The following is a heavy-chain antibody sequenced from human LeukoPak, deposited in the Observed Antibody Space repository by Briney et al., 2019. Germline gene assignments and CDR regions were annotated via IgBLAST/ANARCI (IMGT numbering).Heavy chain of an antibody. CDR2: ISGSGAST. J-gene: IGHJ4*02. V-gene: IGHV3-23*01. D-gene: IGHD5-12*01. CDR1: GFTFSNYD. Sequence: GGSLRLSCAASGFTFSNYDLTWVRQAPGKGLEWVSYISGSGASTYYADSVKGRFTISRDNSKNTLFLRMNSLRAEDTAVYYCARGIVARSSFDYWGQGTLVTVSS. CDR3: ARGIVARSSFDY.